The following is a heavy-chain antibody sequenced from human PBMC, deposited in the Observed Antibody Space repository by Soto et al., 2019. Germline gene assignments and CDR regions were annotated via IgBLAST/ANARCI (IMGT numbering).Heavy chain of an antibody. D-gene: IGHD6-19*01. CDR1: EFTFTSYA. CDR3: ANDLHTSSGWSQVIY. Sequence: PGGSLRLSCAASEFTFTSYAMSWVRQAPGKGLEWVSAVGSDGGSTYYADSVRGRFTVSRDNSQNTLYLQMNNLRAEDTAVYYCANDLHTSSGWSQVIYWGQGTLVNVSS. J-gene: IGHJ4*02. CDR2: VGSDGGST. V-gene: IGHV3-23*01.